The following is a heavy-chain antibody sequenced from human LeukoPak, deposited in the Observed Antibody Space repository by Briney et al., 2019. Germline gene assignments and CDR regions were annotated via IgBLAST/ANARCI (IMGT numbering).Heavy chain of an antibody. CDR2: INHSGST. D-gene: IGHD3-22*01. CDR3: ARGPGEYDSSPGYYFDY. V-gene: IGHV4-34*01. CDR1: GGSFNDYY. Sequence: SETLSLTCAVYGGSFNDYYWSWIRQPPGKGLEWIGEINHSGSTNYSPSLKSRVTISVDTSKNQFSLKLSSVTAADTAVYYCARGPGEYDSSPGYYFDYWGQGTLVTVSS. J-gene: IGHJ4*02.